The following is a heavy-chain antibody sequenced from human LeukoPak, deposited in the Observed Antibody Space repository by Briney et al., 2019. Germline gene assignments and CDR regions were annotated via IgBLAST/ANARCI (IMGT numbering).Heavy chain of an antibody. Sequence: GASVKVSCRASGYTFSDYYMHWVRQAPGQGLEWVGWINPDSGNTKSAQKFQGWVTMTRDTSISTAYMELTRLRSDDTAVYYCAREGVTKAVDIWGQGTMVTVSS. CDR2: INPDSGNT. D-gene: IGHD2-8*01. J-gene: IGHJ3*02. V-gene: IGHV1-2*04. CDR3: AREGVTKAVDI. CDR1: GYTFSDYY.